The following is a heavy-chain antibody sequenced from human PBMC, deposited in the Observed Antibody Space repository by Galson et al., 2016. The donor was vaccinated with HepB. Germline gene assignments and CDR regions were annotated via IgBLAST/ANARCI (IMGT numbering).Heavy chain of an antibody. CDR2: ISFDGSNN. CDR3: ARGDDYVWGTYRYTRTVPQYYFDY. J-gene: IGHJ4*02. D-gene: IGHD3-16*02. V-gene: IGHV3-30-3*01. Sequence: SLRLSCAASGFTFSSYAMHWVRQAPGKGLEWVAVISFDGSNNFYADSVKGRFTISRDNSKNTLYLQMNSLRAEDTAVYYCARGDDYVWGTYRYTRTVPQYYFDYWGQGTLVTVSS. CDR1: GFTFSSYA.